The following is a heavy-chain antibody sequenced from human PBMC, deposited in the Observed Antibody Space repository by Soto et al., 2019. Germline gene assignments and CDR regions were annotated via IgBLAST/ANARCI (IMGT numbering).Heavy chain of an antibody. J-gene: IGHJ4*02. Sequence: HPGGSLRLSCAASGFTFDDYAMHWVRQAPGKGLEWVSGISWNSGSIGYADSVKGRFTISRDNAKNSLYLQMNSLRAEDTALYYCAKDTGSSGWYYFDYWGQGTLVTVSS. V-gene: IGHV3-9*01. CDR1: GFTFDDYA. CDR3: AKDTGSSGWYYFDY. CDR2: ISWNSGSI. D-gene: IGHD6-19*01.